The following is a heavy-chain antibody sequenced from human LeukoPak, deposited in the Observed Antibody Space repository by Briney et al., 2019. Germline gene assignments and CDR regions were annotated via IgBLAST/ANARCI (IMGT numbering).Heavy chain of an antibody. V-gene: IGHV3-74*01. CDR2: IKGDGSDT. D-gene: IGHD4-17*01. CDR1: GFTFSSYW. CDR3: ARASTTVPNLLDY. J-gene: IGHJ4*02. Sequence: GGSLRLSCAASGFTFSSYWMHWDRQTPGKGLVWVSRIKGDGSDTLYADSVKGRFTISRDNSKNTLYLQTSSLGVDDTAVYYCARASTTVPNLLDYWGQGALVSVSS.